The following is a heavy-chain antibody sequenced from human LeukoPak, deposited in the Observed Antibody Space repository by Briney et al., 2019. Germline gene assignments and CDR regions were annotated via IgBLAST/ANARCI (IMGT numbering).Heavy chain of an antibody. CDR3: ARRSYGSGSYWPWYFDL. J-gene: IGHJ2*01. V-gene: IGHV4-59*08. D-gene: IGHD3-10*01. CDR1: GGSISSYY. Sequence: SETLSLTCTVSGGSISSYYWSWIRQPPGKGLEWIGYIYYSGSTNYNPSLKSRVTISVDTSKNQFSLKLSSVTAADTAVYYCARRSYGSGSYWPWYFDLWGRGTLVTVSS. CDR2: IYYSGST.